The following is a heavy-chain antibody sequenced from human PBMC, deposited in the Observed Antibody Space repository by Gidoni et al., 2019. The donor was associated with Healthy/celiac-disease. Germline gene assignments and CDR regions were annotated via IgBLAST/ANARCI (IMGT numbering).Heavy chain of an antibody. CDR2: IYFSGSN. Sequence: QLQLQESGPGLVKPSETLSLTCTVSGGSISRSSYYWGWIRQPPGKGLEGIGSIYFSGSNYYNPSLKSRVTISVDTSKNQFSLNLSSVTAADTAVYYCATQGYSDGWSSGWYRDAFDIWGQGTMVTVSS. D-gene: IGHD5-18*01. V-gene: IGHV4-39*01. CDR1: GGSISRSSYY. CDR3: ATQGYSDGWSSGWYRDAFDI. J-gene: IGHJ3*02.